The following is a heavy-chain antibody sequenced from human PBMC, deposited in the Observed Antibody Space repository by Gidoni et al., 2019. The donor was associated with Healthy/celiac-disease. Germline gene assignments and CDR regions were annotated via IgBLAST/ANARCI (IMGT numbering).Heavy chain of an antibody. CDR1: GGSISSGDYS. CDR3: ARGIGYYYDTLIAEGGYYFDY. J-gene: IGHJ4*02. Sequence: QVQLQESGPGLVKPSQTLSLTCTVSGGSISSGDYSLSWIRQPPGKGLEWIGYIYYSGSTYYNPSLKSRVTISVDTSKNQFSLKLSSVTAADTAVYYCARGIGYYYDTLIAEGGYYFDYWGQGTLVTVSS. V-gene: IGHV4-30-4*01. CDR2: IYYSGST. D-gene: IGHD3-22*01.